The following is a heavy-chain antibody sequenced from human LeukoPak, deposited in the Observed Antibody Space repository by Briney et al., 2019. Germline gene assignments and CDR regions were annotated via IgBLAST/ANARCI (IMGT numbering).Heavy chain of an antibody. D-gene: IGHD2-2*02. CDR3: AAIPPGFDP. V-gene: IGHV3-9*01. Sequence: PGGSLRLSCAVSGFTFDDYAMHWVRQAPGKGLEWVSGISWNSGSIGYADSVKGRFTISRDNAKNSLYLQMNSLRAEDTALYYCAAIPPGFDPWGQGTLVTVSS. CDR2: ISWNSGSI. J-gene: IGHJ5*02. CDR1: GFTFDDYA.